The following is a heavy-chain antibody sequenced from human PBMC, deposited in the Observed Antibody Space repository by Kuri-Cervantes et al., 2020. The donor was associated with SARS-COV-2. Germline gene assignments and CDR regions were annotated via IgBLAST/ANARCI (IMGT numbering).Heavy chain of an antibody. D-gene: IGHD5-12*01. Sequence: ESLKISCTVSGGSISSSSYYWGWIRQPPGKGLEWIGSIYHSGSTYYNPSLKSRVTISVDTSKNQFSLKLSSVTAADTAVYYCARAYRSGYLGFWGQGTLVTVSS. CDR2: IYHSGST. V-gene: IGHV4-39*07. J-gene: IGHJ4*02. CDR3: ARAYRSGYLGF. CDR1: GGSISSSSYY.